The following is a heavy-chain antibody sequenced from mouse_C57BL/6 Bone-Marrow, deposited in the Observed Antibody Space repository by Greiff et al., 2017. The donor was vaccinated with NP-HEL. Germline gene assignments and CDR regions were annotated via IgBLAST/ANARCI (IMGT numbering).Heavy chain of an antibody. CDR2: IWSGGST. Sequence: VKLVESGPGLVQPSQSLSITCTVSGFSLTSYGVHWVRQSPGKGLEWLGVIWSGGSTDYNAAFISRLSISKDNSNSQVFFKMNSLQADDTAIYYCARIWLLRPYAMDYWGQGTSVTVSS. CDR3: ARIWLLRPYAMDY. CDR1: GFSLTSYG. J-gene: IGHJ4*01. V-gene: IGHV2-2*01. D-gene: IGHD1-2*01.